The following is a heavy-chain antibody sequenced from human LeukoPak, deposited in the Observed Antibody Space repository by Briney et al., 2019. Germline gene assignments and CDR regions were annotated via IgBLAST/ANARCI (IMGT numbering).Heavy chain of an antibody. D-gene: IGHD3-3*01. V-gene: IGHV3-7*04. CDR3: ARGDFWSGYYDSILSYYYYMDV. J-gene: IGHJ6*03. Sequence: PGGSLRLSCAASGFTFSSYWMSWVRQAPGKGLEWVANIKQDGSEKYYVDSVKGRFTISRDNAKNSLYLRMNSLRAEDTAVYYCARGDFWSGYYDSILSYYYYMDVWGKGTTVTVSS. CDR2: IKQDGSEK. CDR1: GFTFSSYW.